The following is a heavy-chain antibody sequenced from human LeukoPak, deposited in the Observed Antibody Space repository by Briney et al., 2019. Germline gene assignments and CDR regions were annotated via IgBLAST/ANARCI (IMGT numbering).Heavy chain of an antibody. CDR3: ARSGGSGTYYDGTFDY. CDR2: INHSGST. CDR1: GGSFSGYY. V-gene: IGHV4-34*01. J-gene: IGHJ4*02. Sequence: PSETLSLTCAVYGGSFSGYYWSWIRQPPGKGLEWIGEINHSGSTNYNPSLKSRVTISVDTSKNQFSLKVRAVTAADTAVYYCARSGGSGTYYDGTFDYWGQGALVTVSS. D-gene: IGHD1-26*01.